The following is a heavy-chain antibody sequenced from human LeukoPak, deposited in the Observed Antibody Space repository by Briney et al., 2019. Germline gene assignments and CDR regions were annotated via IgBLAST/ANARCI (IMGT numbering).Heavy chain of an antibody. Sequence: PGRSLRLSCAASGFTFSSYGMHWVRQAPGKGLEWVAVIWYDGSNKYYADSVKGRFTISRDNSKNTLYLQVNSLRAEDTAVYYCARRWVVVAADYFDIWGQGTMVTVSS. J-gene: IGHJ3*02. CDR3: ARRWVVVAADYFDI. D-gene: IGHD2-15*01. CDR2: IWYDGSNK. CDR1: GFTFSSYG. V-gene: IGHV3-33*01.